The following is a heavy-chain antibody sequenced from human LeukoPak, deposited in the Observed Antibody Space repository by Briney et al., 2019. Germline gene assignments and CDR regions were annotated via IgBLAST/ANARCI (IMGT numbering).Heavy chain of an antibody. Sequence: GGSLRLSCAASGFSFNNYWKSWVRQAPGEGGGWGANIKFDGNDKFYVDSVKGRFTISRDNAKNLLYLQMSSLRAEDTAVYFCARLSYWVFEIWGQGTMVTVSS. J-gene: IGHJ3*02. CDR1: GFSFNNYW. V-gene: IGHV3-7*01. CDR3: ARLSYWVFEI. CDR2: IKFDGNDK. D-gene: IGHD2-21*01.